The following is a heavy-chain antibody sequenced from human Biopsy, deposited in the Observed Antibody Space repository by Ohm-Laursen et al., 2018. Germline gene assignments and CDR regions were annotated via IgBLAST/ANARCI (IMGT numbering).Heavy chain of an antibody. D-gene: IGHD4-11*01. CDR3: ARDSGILNYGNFKYYHYYGMDV. J-gene: IGHJ6*02. V-gene: IGHV4-59*02. CDR2: IYYSVMT. CDR1: GDSVTKYY. Sequence: SDTPSLTCTVSGDSVTKYYWSWIRQPPGKGLEWIGHIYYSVMTNYNPSLQSRVSISVDTSRNQVSLTLSSVTAADTAAYYCARDSGILNYGNFKYYHYYGMDVWGQGTKVTVSS.